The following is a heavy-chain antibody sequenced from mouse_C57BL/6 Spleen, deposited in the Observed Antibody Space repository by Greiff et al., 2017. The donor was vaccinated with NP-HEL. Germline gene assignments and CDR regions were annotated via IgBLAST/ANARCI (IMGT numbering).Heavy chain of an antibody. J-gene: IGHJ3*01. CDR2: IDPSDSYT. V-gene: IGHV1-50*01. Sequence: VQLQQPGAELVKPGASVKLSCKASGYTFTSYWMQWVKQRPGQGLEWIGEIDPSDSYTNYNQKFKGKATLTVDTSSSTAYMQLSSLTSEDSAVYYGARDRVDGGWFAYWGQGTLVTVAA. CDR3: ARDRVDGGWFAY. CDR1: GYTFTSYW.